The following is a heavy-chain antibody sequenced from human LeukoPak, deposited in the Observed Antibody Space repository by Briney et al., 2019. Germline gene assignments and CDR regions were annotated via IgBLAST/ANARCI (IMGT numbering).Heavy chain of an antibody. J-gene: IGHJ6*03. CDR1: GYTFTGYY. CDR3: ARDYCSGGSCYNNYMDV. D-gene: IGHD2-15*01. V-gene: IGHV1-46*01. CDR2: INPSGGST. Sequence: ASVKVSCKASGYTFTGYYMHWVRQAPGQGLEWMGWINPSGGSTNYAQKFQGRVTMTRDTSTSTVYMELRSLRSDDTAVYYCARDYCSGGSCYNNYMDVWGKGTTVTVSS.